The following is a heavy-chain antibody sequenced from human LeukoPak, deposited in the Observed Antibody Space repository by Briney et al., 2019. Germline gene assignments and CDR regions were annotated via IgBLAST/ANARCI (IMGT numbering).Heavy chain of an antibody. Sequence: PSETLSLTCTVSGGSISGHYWTWIRLSPGKGLELVGHTFSTGATHYNPSLRGRVTLSIDTSKNQFSLTLTSVNVEDTAVYYCARFSTRFGSGCSEASCYVHYWGQGTQVTVSP. CDR2: TFSTGAT. J-gene: IGHJ4*02. CDR1: GGSISGHY. D-gene: IGHD2-2*01. CDR3: ARFSTRFGSGCSEASCYVHY. V-gene: IGHV4-59*11.